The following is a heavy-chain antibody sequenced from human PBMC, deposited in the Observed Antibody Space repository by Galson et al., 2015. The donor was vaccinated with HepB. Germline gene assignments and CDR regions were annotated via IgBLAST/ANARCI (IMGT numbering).Heavy chain of an antibody. Sequence: SLRLSCAASGITFTNFWLTWVRQAPGKGLEWVASIKKDGTQRNYVDYVKGRFTISRDNAKQSLYLQMDGLRAEDTAIYYCYVGHYFNSWGQGTLVTVSS. J-gene: IGHJ4*02. CDR1: GITFTNFW. V-gene: IGHV3-7*01. CDR2: IKKDGTQR. D-gene: IGHD3-16*01. CDR3: YVGHYFNS.